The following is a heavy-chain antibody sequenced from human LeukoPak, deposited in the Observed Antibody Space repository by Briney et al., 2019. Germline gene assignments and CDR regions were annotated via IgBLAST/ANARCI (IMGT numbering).Heavy chain of an antibody. CDR1: GFTFSNYA. Sequence: GGSLRLSCVASGFTFSNYAMNWLRQAPGKGLEWASAISASGGSTFYADSVKGRFTISRDKSKNTLYLQMNSLRAEDTAVYYCAKKMGITGSYLGFDYWGQGTLVTVSS. V-gene: IGHV3-23*01. CDR2: ISASGGST. J-gene: IGHJ4*02. CDR3: AKKMGITGSYLGFDY. D-gene: IGHD1-26*01.